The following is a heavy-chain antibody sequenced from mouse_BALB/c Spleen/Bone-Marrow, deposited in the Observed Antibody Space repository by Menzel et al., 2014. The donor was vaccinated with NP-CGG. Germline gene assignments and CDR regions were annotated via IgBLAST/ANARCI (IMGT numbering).Heavy chain of an antibody. V-gene: IGHV1S56*01. D-gene: IGHD1-1*01. CDR2: TYPGNVNT. J-gene: IGHJ3*01. CDR3: ARGRNYYGSSYGFAY. Sequence: QVQLKQSGPELVKPGASVRISCEASGYTFTSYYIHWVKQRPGQGLEWIGWTYPGNVNTKYNEKFKGKATLTADKSSSTAYMQLSGLTSEDSAVYFCARGRNYYGSSYGFAYWGQGTLVTVSA. CDR1: GYTFTSYY.